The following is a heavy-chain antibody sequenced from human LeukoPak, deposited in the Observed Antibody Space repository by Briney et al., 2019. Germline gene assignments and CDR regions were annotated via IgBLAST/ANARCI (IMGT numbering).Heavy chain of an antibody. D-gene: IGHD1-26*01. CDR2: ISSSGRTM. J-gene: IGHJ4*02. CDR3: ARDNYSGSRYFDH. V-gene: IGHV3-48*03. Sequence: GGSLRLSCAASGFIFSSYEMSWVRQAPGKGLEWVSYISSSGRTMYYADSVKGRFTISRDNAKNSLYLQMNSLRAEDTAIYYCARDNYSGSRYFDHWGQGTLVTVSS. CDR1: GFIFSSYE.